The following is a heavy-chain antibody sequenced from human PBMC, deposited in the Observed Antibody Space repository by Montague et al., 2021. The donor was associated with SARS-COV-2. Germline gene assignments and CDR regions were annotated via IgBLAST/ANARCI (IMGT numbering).Heavy chain of an antibody. D-gene: IGHD2-2*01. V-gene: IGHV6-1*01. J-gene: IGHJ4*02. CDR1: GDSVSSTSTA. Sequence: CAISGDSVSSTSTAWNWIRQSPSRGLEWLGRTYFTSKWSSEYALSVKIRLIISPDTSKNQFSLQLMSVTPDDTAVYYCARAYCSITSCYPIDYWGQGTLVTVSS. CDR3: ARAYCSITSCYPIDY. CDR2: TYFTSKWSS.